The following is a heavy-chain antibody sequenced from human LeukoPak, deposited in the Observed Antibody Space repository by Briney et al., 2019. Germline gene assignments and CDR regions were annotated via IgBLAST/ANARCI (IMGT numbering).Heavy chain of an antibody. V-gene: IGHV3-74*01. Sequence: RPGGSLRLSCAASGFTFSSYWMHWVRQVPNQGLMWVSRINSDETISEYVDSVNGRFTIPRDNAKNTLYLQMNSLRAEDTAVYFCLYGGYFQHWGEGTLVTVSS. CDR1: GFTFSSYW. D-gene: IGHD3-16*01. J-gene: IGHJ1*01. CDR3: LYGGYFQH. CDR2: INSDETIS.